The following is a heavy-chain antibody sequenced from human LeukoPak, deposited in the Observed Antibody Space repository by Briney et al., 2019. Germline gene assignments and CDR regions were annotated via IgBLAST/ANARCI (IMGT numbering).Heavy chain of an antibody. CDR3: TPSLYEILPGSDY. CDR2: IRSKANSSAT. V-gene: IGHV3-73*01. D-gene: IGHD3-9*01. J-gene: IGHJ4*02. CDR1: GFTLSCPA. Sequence: GESLRLSRAASGFTLSCPAMLCVREASGKTLVEVGHIRSKANSSATAYAASVKCRFTISRDDSKSTASLQMNSLKTEDTAVYYCTPSLYEILPGSDYWGQGTLVTVSS.